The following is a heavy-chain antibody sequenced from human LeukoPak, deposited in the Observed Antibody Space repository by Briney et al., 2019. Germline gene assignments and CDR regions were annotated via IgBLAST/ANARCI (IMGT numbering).Heavy chain of an antibody. CDR1: GFTFDNNG. CDR2: LNWNGGST. CDR3: ATHSYYYGSGSYPHYLDY. J-gene: IGHJ4*02. Sequence: GGSLRLSCASSGFTFDNNGMSWVHQAPGKGLEWVASLNWNGGSTGYADSVKGRFTISRDNAKNSLYLQMNSLRVEDTALYYCATHSYYYGSGSYPHYLDYWGRGTLVTVSA. V-gene: IGHV3-20*04. D-gene: IGHD3-10*01.